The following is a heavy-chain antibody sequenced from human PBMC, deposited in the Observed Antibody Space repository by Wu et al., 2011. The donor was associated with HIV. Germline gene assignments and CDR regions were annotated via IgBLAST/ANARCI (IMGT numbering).Heavy chain of an antibody. CDR3: TRVRKEQNGVLTAFYMGPFDI. V-gene: IGHV1-69*06. D-gene: IGHD3-9*01. CDR1: EDTFNSHA. CDR2: ITPSFNAD. J-gene: IGHJ3*02. Sequence: EVKKPGSSVTVSCKTSEDTFNSHAISWVRQAPGQGLEWMGRITPSFNADNYAQKFQGRVSLTADRSATTINMELSSLRSDDTAVYYCTRVRKEQNGVLTAFYMGPFDIWGRGTLVTVS.